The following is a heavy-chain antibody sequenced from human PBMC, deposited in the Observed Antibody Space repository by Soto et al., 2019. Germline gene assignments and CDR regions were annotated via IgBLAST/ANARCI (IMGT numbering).Heavy chain of an antibody. D-gene: IGHD3-22*01. V-gene: IGHV4-4*02. CDR2: IYHSGST. J-gene: IGHJ6*02. CDR3: ARRYDSSSSYYYYGMDV. CDR1: GGSISSSNW. Sequence: QVQLQESGPGLVKPSGTLSLTCAVSGGSISSSNWWNWVRQPPGKGLEWIGEIYHSGSTNYNPSLKSRVTISVDKSKNQFSLKLSSVTAADTAVYYCARRYDSSSSYYYYGMDVWGQGTTVTVSS.